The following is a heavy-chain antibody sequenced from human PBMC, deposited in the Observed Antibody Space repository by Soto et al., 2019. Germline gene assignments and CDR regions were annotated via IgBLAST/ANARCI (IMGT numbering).Heavy chain of an antibody. CDR1: GFTFSDYW. CDR2: INRDGSFS. J-gene: IGHJ4*02. Sequence: VGSLRLSCEASGFTFSDYWMHWVRQAPGRGLMWVSRINRDGSFSTYADSVKGRFTISRDNAKNTLFLQMNSLRAEDTAVYYCARVFKIWSSSNWYYIDYWGQGSLVTVSS. CDR3: ARVFKIWSSSNWYYIDY. V-gene: IGHV3-74*03. D-gene: IGHD6-13*01.